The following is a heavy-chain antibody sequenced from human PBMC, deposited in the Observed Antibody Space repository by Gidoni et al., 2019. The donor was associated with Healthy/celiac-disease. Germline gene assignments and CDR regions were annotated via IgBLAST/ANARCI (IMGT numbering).Heavy chain of an antibody. CDR1: GSTFTSYS. Sequence: QVQLVQSGAEVKKPGASVKVSCKASGSTFTSYSMHWVRQAPGQGLEWVGIINPSGSSTSYAQKFQGRVTMTRDTSTSTVYVELSSLRSEDTAVYYCARSSVVTGGFDPWGQGTLVTVSS. J-gene: IGHJ5*02. CDR2: INPSGSST. CDR3: ARSSVVTGGFDP. D-gene: IGHD2-15*01. V-gene: IGHV1-46*01.